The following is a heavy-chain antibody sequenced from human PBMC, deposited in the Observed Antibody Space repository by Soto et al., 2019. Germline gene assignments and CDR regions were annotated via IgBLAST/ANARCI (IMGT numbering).Heavy chain of an antibody. J-gene: IGHJ6*04. V-gene: IGHV3-9*01. CDR1: GSTFQDYA. Sequence: EVQLVESGGGLVQPGGSLRLSCAGSGSTFQDYAMHWVRQAPGKGLEWVSGIYYNSDRIDYADSVKGRFTISRDNARNSLYLQMNSLRTEDTAFYYCVKDISPGGMDVWGRGILVTVSS. CDR3: VKDISPGGMDV. CDR2: IYYNSDRI.